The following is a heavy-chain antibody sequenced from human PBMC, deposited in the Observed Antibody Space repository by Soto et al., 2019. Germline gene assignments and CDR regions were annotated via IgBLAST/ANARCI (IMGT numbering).Heavy chain of an antibody. V-gene: IGHV3-30-3*01. Sequence: QVPLVESGGGVVQPGRSLRLSCAASGFTFSSYAMHWVRQAPGKGLEWVAVISYDGSNKYYADSVKGRFTISRDNSKNTLYLQMNSLRAEDTAVYYCAREARQLLGYGDYDYFDYWGQGTLVTVSS. CDR2: ISYDGSNK. D-gene: IGHD4-17*01. J-gene: IGHJ4*02. CDR1: GFTFSSYA. CDR3: AREARQLLGYGDYDYFDY.